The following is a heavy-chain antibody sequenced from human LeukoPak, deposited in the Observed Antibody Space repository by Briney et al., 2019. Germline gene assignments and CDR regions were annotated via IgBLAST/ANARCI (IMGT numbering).Heavy chain of an antibody. D-gene: IGHD5-12*01. J-gene: IGHJ1*01. CDR3: ARAPLSTATTYEH. V-gene: IGHV4-31*03. CDR1: GGSISSGGFY. Sequence: SETLSLTCTVSGGSISSGGFYWHWIRQFPGKGLEWIGYMYYSGSTYYYNPSLKSRAIMSLDTSEKQFSLKLSSVTAADTAVYYCARAPLSTATTYEHWGQGTLVSISS. CDR2: MYYSGSTY.